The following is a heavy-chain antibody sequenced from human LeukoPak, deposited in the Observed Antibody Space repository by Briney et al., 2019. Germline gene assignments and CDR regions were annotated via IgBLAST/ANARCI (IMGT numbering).Heavy chain of an antibody. CDR3: ARDRVTRRWLQSNDAFDI. CDR1: GYTFTSYG. Sequence: GASVKVSCKASGYTFTSYGISWVRQAPGQGLEWMGWISAYNGNTNYAQKLQGRVTMTTDTSTSTAYMELRSLRSDDTAVYYCARDRVTRRWLQSNDAFDIWGQGTMVTVSS. D-gene: IGHD5-24*01. CDR2: ISAYNGNT. V-gene: IGHV1-18*01. J-gene: IGHJ3*02.